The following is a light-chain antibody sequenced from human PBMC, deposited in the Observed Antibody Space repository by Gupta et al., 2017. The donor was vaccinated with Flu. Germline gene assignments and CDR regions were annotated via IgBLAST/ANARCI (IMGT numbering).Light chain of an antibody. CDR2: AAS. V-gene: IGKV1-17*01. Sequence: DLLMPPSPSSLSASVGDRVTITCRASQSISNDLNWYQQRPGKAPKRLIYAASSLQSGVPFRFSGSGSGTEFTLTISSLHPEDFATYYCQQRNSYPWTFGPGTKVEIK. CDR1: QSISND. CDR3: QQRNSYPWT. J-gene: IGKJ1*01.